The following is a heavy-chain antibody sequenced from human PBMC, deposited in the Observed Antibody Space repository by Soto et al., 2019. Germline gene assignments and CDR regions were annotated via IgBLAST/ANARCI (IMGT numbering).Heavy chain of an antibody. CDR1: GGSISSGGYY. CDR3: ARDESATEAFEI. Sequence: QGQLQESGPGLVKPSQTLSLTCTVSGGSISSGGYYWSWIRQNPGKGLEWIGYIYYSGTTNYNPSLNSRLTITVDTSKNQFSLKLNSMTAADTAVYYCARDESATEAFEIWSQGTMVTVSS. V-gene: IGHV4-31*03. J-gene: IGHJ3*02. D-gene: IGHD5-12*01. CDR2: IYYSGTT.